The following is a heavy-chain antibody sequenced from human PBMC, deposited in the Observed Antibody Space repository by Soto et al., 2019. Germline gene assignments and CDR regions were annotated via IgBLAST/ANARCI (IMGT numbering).Heavy chain of an antibody. CDR2: IYYSGST. D-gene: IGHD3-16*02. V-gene: IGHV4-39*01. J-gene: IGHJ4*02. CDR1: GGSISSSSYY. Sequence: QLQLQESGPGLVKPSETLSLTCTVSGGSISSSSYYWGWIRQPPGKGLEWIGSIYYSGSTYYNPFLKSRVTISVDTSKNQSSLKLSSVTAADTAVYYCARQNAYSSLGYFDYWGQGTLVTVSS. CDR3: ARQNAYSSLGYFDY.